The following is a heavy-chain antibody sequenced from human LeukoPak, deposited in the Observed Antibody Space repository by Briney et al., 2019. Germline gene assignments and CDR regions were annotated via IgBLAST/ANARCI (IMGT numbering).Heavy chain of an antibody. Sequence: SETLLLTCRVAGSSINNRNRSCIQPPPRKRQEGTGYIFNTGNTNYNPSLASRVTMSVDTSRTQFFLRLSPVTAADTAIYYCASRPADTTWYGVFDYWSQGTLVTVSS. V-gene: IGHV4-59*11. CDR1: GSSINNRN. CDR2: IFNTGNT. CDR3: ASRPADTTWYGVFDY. D-gene: IGHD3-10*01. J-gene: IGHJ4*02.